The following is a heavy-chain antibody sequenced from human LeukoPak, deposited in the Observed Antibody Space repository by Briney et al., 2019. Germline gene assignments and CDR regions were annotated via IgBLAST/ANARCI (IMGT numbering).Heavy chain of an antibody. CDR3: ARVRGVVVPAARYYYGMDV. J-gene: IGHJ6*02. CDR1: GYTFTSYY. D-gene: IGHD2-2*01. V-gene: IGHV1-46*01. CDR2: INPSGGST. Sequence: ASVKVSCKASGYTFTSYYMHWVRQAPGQGLEWMGIINPSGGSTSYAQKFQGRVTMTRDTSTSTVYMELSSLRSEDTAVYYCARVRGVVVPAARYYYGMDVWGQGTTVTVSS.